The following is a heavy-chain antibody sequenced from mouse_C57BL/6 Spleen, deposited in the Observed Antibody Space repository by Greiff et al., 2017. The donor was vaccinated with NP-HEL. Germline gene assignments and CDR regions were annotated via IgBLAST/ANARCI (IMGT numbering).Heavy chain of an antibody. V-gene: IGHV5-16*01. D-gene: IGHD1-1*01. Sequence: EVMLVESEGGLVQPGSSMKLSCTASGFTFSDYYMAWVRQVPEKGLEWVANINYDGSSTYYLDSLKSRFIISRDNAKNILYLQMSSLKSEDTATYYCARDDYGRSYAMDYWGQGTSVTVSS. CDR2: INYDGSST. CDR3: ARDDYGRSYAMDY. CDR1: GFTFSDYY. J-gene: IGHJ4*01.